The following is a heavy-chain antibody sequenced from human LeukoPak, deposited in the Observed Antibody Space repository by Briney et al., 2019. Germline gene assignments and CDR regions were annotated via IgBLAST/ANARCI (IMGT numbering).Heavy chain of an antibody. V-gene: IGHV4-39*07. Sequence: SETLSLTCTVSGGSISSSGYYWGWLRQPPGKGLEWIGSIYYSGSTYYNPSLKSRVTISVDTSKNQFSLKLSSVTAADTAVYYCARGIAAAGIFYMDVWGKGTTVTVSS. D-gene: IGHD6-13*01. J-gene: IGHJ6*03. CDR2: IYYSGST. CDR3: ARGIAAAGIFYMDV. CDR1: GGSISSSGYY.